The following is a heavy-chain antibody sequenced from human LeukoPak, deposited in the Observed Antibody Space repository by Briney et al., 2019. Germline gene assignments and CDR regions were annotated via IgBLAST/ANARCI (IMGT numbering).Heavy chain of an antibody. CDR1: GGSVSSGSYY. CDR3: ARVGTSGYYPHYHYYGMDV. D-gene: IGHD3-3*01. J-gene: IGHJ6*02. Sequence: SETLSLTCTVSGGSVSSGSYYWSWIRQPPGKGLEWIGYIFYSGSTNYNPSLKSRVTISVDTSKNQFSLKLSSVTAADTAVYYCARVGTSGYYPHYHYYGMDVWGQGTTVTVSS. V-gene: IGHV4-61*01. CDR2: IFYSGST.